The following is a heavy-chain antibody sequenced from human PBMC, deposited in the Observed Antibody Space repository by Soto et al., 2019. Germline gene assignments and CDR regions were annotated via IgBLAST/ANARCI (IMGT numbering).Heavy chain of an antibody. CDR3: ARDTSNYFDY. V-gene: IGHV1-18*01. CDR1: SYTFTSYG. J-gene: IGHJ4*02. CDR2: ISAYNGNT. D-gene: IGHD2-2*01. Sequence: QVQLVQSGVEVKKPGASVKVSCKASSYTFTSYGITWVRRAPGQGLEWMGWISAYNGNTNYAQKLQGRVTMTTDTSTSTAYMELRSLRSDDTAIYYCARDTSNYFDYWGQGTLVPVSS.